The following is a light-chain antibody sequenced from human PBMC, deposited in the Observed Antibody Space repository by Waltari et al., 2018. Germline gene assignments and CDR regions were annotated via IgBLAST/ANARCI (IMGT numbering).Light chain of an antibody. J-gene: IGLJ2*01. V-gene: IGLV1-40*01. CDR3: QSYDNSPYVI. CDR1: SSNIGAGYD. Sequence: QSVLTQPPSVSGAPGQRVTISCTGSSSNIGAGYDVHWYQQLPGTAPKLLIYGNTKRPSGVPVRFSRAQSAASASLAIAGLQAEDKADYYGQSYDNSPYVIFGGGTKLTV. CDR2: GNT.